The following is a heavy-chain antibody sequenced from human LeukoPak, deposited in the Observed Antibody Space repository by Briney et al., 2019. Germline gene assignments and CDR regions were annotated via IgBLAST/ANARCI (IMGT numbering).Heavy chain of an antibody. CDR3: ARGGSSEAFDI. V-gene: IGHV1-2*02. CDR2: INANSGGT. D-gene: IGHD3-16*01. J-gene: IGHJ3*02. Sequence: ASVKVSCKASGYTFTGYYMHWVRQAPGQGLEWMGWINANSGGTNYAQKFLGRVTMTRDTSINTAYMELISLRSDDTAVYYCARGGSSEAFDIWGQGTMVTVSS. CDR1: GYTFTGYY.